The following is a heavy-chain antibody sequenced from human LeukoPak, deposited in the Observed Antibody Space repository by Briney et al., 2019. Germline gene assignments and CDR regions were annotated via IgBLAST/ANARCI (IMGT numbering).Heavy chain of an antibody. J-gene: IGHJ4*02. Sequence: PGGSLRLSCAASGFTFSSYAMSWVRQAPGKGLEWVSAISGSGGSTYYADSVKGRFTISRDNSKNTPYLQMNSLRAEDTAVYYCAKVLGYCSSTSCYRGDYWGQGTLVTVSS. V-gene: IGHV3-23*01. CDR1: GFTFSSYA. CDR3: AKVLGYCSSTSCYRGDY. CDR2: ISGSGGST. D-gene: IGHD2-2*02.